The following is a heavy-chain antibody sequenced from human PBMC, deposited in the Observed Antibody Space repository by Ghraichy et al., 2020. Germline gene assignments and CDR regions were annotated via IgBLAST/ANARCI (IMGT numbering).Heavy chain of an antibody. CDR1: GGSISSYY. V-gene: IGHV4-59*01. CDR2: IYYSGST. Sequence: SETLSLTCTVSGGSISSYYWSWIRQPPGKGLEWIGYIYYSGSTNYNPSLKSRVTISVDTSKNQFSLKLSSVTAADTAVYYCARGSGVTTPFYYYYGMDVWGQGTTVTVSS. D-gene: IGHD4-17*01. CDR3: ARGSGVTTPFYYYYGMDV. J-gene: IGHJ6*02.